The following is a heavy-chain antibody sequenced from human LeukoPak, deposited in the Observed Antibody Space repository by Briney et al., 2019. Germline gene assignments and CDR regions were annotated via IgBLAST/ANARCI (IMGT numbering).Heavy chain of an antibody. CDR1: GGPFSGYY. J-gene: IGHJ4*02. CDR2: ISGSGGST. D-gene: IGHD6-19*01. Sequence: PSETLSLTCAVYGGPFSGYYWSWVRQAPGKGLEWVSAISGSGGSTYYADSVKGRFTISRDNSKNTLYLQMNSLRAEDTAVYYCAKGSSGWPFDYWGQGTLVTVSS. CDR3: AKGSSGWPFDY. V-gene: IGHV3-23*01.